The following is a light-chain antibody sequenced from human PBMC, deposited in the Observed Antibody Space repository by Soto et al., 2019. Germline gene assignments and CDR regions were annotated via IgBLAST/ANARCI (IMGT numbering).Light chain of an antibody. V-gene: IGKV3-15*01. CDR1: QSVSSN. CDR3: QKYNNWPLVT. CDR2: GAS. Sequence: EIVMTQSPATLSVSPGERATLSCRASQSVSSNLAWYQQKPGQAPRLLIYGASTRATGIPARFSGSGSGTEFTLTISSLQSEDFAVYYCQKYNNWPLVTFAQGTRLAIK. J-gene: IGKJ5*01.